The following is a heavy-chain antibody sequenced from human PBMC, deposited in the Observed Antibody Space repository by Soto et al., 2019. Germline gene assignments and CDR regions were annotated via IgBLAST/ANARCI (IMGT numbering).Heavy chain of an antibody. CDR2: IIPMFGTA. D-gene: IGHD3-22*01. J-gene: IGHJ4*02. Sequence: SVKVSCKAPGGTFSTYAISWVRQAPGQGLEWMGGIIPMFGTANYAQRFQDRVTITADESTNTVYMELSSLRSEDTAVYYCASHYDSSGYYYRGLDYWGQGTLVTVSS. CDR1: GGTFSTYA. V-gene: IGHV1-69*13. CDR3: ASHYDSSGYYYRGLDY.